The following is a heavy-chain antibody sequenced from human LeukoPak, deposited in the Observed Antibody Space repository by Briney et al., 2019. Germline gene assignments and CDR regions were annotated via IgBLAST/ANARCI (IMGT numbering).Heavy chain of an antibody. D-gene: IGHD3-3*01. CDR3: APSGSNYDLAY. CDR1: GFTFSSYG. CDR2: ISYDGSNK. Sequence: GGSLRLSCAASGFTFSSYGMHWVRQAPGKGLEWVAVISYDGSNKYYADSVKGRFTISRDNSKNTLYLQTNSLRAEDTAVYYCAPSGSNYDLAYWGQGTLVTVSS. J-gene: IGHJ4*02. V-gene: IGHV3-30*03.